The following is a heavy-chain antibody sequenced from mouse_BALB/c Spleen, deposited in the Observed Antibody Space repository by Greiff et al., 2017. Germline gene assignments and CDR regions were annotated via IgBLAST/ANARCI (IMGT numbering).Heavy chain of an antibody. CDR2: IYPGDGDT. CDR1: GYAFSSYW. J-gene: IGHJ3*01. V-gene: IGHV1-80*01. CDR3: ARTNWAWFAY. Sequence: QVQLQQSGAELVRPGSSVKISCKASGYAFSSYWMNWVKQRPGQGLEWIGQIYPGDGDTNYNGKFKGKATLTADKSSSTAYMQLSSLTSEDSAVYFCARTNWAWFAYWGQGTLVTVSA. D-gene: IGHD4-1*01.